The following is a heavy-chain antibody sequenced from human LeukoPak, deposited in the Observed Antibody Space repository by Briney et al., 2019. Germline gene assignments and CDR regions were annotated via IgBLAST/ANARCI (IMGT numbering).Heavy chain of an antibody. CDR3: ARDGLFQLPFYYYYYMDV. V-gene: IGHV1-8*01. D-gene: IGHD2-2*01. Sequence: ASVTVSCKASGNTFTSYDINWVRQATGQGLEWMGWMNPNSGNTGYAQKFQGRVTMTRNTSISTAYMELSSLRSEDTAVYYCARDGLFQLPFYYYYYMDVWGKGTTVTVSS. CDR2: MNPNSGNT. J-gene: IGHJ6*03. CDR1: GNTFTSYD.